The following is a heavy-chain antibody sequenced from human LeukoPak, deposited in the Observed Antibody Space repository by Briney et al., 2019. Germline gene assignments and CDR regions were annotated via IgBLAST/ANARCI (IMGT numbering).Heavy chain of an antibody. J-gene: IGHJ6*03. CDR3: AKGLVAAGAPGYYFYYHMDV. CDR2: IRGIGGGT. V-gene: IGHV3-23*01. D-gene: IGHD6-13*01. CDR1: GFTFSAYA. Sequence: PGGSLRLSCAASGFTFSAYAMSWVRQAPGKGLEWVSGIRGIGGGTYYADSVKGRFTISRDNSKNTLYLQMNSLRAEDTAVYYCAKGLVAAGAPGYYFYYHMDVWGRGTTVTVSS.